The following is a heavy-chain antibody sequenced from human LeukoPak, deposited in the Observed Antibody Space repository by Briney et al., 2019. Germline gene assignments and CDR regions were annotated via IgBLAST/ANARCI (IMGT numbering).Heavy chain of an antibody. V-gene: IGHV1-2*06. Sequence: ASVKVSCXASGYTFTGYFMHWVRQAHGQGLEWMGRINPSSGGANYAQKFQGRVTMTRDTSISTAYMELSRLRSDDTAVYYCARPTNNYGDAFDYWGQGTLVTVSS. CDR1: GYTFTGYF. CDR3: ARPTNNYGDAFDY. J-gene: IGHJ4*02. D-gene: IGHD4-17*01. CDR2: INPSSGGA.